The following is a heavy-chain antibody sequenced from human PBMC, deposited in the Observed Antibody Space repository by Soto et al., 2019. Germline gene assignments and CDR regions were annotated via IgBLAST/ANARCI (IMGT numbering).Heavy chain of an antibody. Sequence: PGESLKISCKGSGYSFTSYWIGWVRQMPGKGLEWMGIIYPGDSDTRYSPSFQGQVTISADKSISTAYLQWSSLKASDTAMYYCARHSVRTRGYSGYDFWFDPWGQGTLVTVSS. CDR3: ARHSVRTRGYSGYDFWFDP. J-gene: IGHJ5*02. V-gene: IGHV5-51*01. CDR1: GYSFTSYW. D-gene: IGHD5-12*01. CDR2: IYPGDSDT.